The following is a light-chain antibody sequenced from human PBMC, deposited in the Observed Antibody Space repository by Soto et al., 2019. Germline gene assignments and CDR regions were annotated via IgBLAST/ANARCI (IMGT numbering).Light chain of an antibody. V-gene: IGKV3-11*01. CDR1: QSVGSY. J-gene: IGKJ1*01. CDR2: DAS. CDR3: QQRSNSWT. Sequence: EIVLTQSPVTLSLSPGERATLSCRASQSVGSYLAWYQQRPGQAPRLLVYDASNRATGIPARFSGSGSGTDFTLTISSLEPEDFAVYYCQQRSNSWTFGQGTKVAVK.